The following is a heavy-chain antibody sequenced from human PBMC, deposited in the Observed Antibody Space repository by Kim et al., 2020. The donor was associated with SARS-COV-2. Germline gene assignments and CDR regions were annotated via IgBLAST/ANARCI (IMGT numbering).Heavy chain of an antibody. V-gene: IGHV4-4*07. Sequence: SETLSLTCTVSGGSISSYYWSWIRQPAGKGLEWIGRIYTSGSTNYNPSLKSRVTMSVDTSKNQFSLKLSSVTAADTAVYYCARETSYDSSGYPFDYWGQGALVTVSS. CDR2: IYTSGST. CDR1: GGSISSYY. D-gene: IGHD3-22*01. J-gene: IGHJ4*02. CDR3: ARETSYDSSGYPFDY.